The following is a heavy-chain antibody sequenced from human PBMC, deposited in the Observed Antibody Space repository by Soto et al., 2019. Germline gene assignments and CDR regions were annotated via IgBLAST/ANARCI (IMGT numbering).Heavy chain of an antibody. Sequence: EVQLVESGGGLVQPGGSLRLSCEASGFTFRNYDMHWVRQGTGKGLEWVSGISAAGDPDYADSVEGRFTISRENAQNSFFLQMISLRVGDTAVYYCARTDRDFYGLDVWGQGTTVIVS. V-gene: IGHV3-13*05. J-gene: IGHJ6*02. CDR3: ARTDRDFYGLDV. CDR1: GFTFRNYD. CDR2: ISAAGDP.